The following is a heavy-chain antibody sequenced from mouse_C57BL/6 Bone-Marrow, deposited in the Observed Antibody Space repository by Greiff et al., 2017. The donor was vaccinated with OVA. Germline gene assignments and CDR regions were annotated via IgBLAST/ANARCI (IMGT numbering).Heavy chain of an antibody. J-gene: IGHJ2*01. CDR3: ARHNYYGNYEDY. Sequence: DVQLQESGGDLVKPGGSLKLSCAASGFTFSSYGMSWVRQTPDKRLEWVATISSGGSYTYYPDSVKGRFTISRDNAKNTLYLQMSSLKSEDTAMYYCARHNYYGNYEDYWGQGTTLTVSS. D-gene: IGHD2-1*01. CDR1: GFTFSSYG. V-gene: IGHV5-6*01. CDR2: ISSGGSYT.